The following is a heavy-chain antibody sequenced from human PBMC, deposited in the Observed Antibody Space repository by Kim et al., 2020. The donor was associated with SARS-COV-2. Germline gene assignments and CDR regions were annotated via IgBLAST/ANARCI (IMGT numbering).Heavy chain of an antibody. V-gene: IGHV3-30*02. Sequence: YADTVRGGFTISRETSKNTLSWQVNRLRAEDTAVYFCAKDRRTYYYGIDVWGQGTTVTVSS. J-gene: IGHJ6*02. CDR3: AKDRRTYYYGIDV.